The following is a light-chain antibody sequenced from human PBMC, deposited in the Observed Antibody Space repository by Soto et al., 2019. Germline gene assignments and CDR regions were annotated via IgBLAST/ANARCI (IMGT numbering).Light chain of an antibody. CDR3: QQRSNWPPT. J-gene: IGKJ1*01. CDR2: DAS. V-gene: IGKV3-11*01. CDR1: QSVSSY. Sequence: IVMTQSPGALSVSPGERATLSCRASQSVSSYLAWYQQKPGQAPRLLIYDASNRATGIPARFSGSGSGTDFTLTISSLEPEDFAVYYCQQRSNWPPTFGQGTKVDIK.